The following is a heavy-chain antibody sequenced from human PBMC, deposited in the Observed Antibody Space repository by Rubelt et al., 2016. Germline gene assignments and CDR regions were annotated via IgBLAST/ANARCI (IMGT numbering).Heavy chain of an antibody. J-gene: IGHJ4*02. CDR2: IYWNDDK. D-gene: IGHD3-3*01. CDR1: GFSLSTSGVG. V-gene: IGHV2-5*01. Sequence: QITLKESGPTLVKPTQTLTLTCTFSGFSLSTSGVGVGWIRQPPGKALEWLALIYWNDDKRYSTSLNSRLTIANETAKNQVVLTKTNMDPVDTATDYCAHRNSTIFGVDGYYFDYGGQGTLVTVSS. CDR3: AHRNSTIFGVDGYYFDY.